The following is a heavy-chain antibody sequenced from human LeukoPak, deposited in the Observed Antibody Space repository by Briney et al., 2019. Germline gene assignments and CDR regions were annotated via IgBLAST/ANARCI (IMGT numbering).Heavy chain of an antibody. CDR1: GFTFSSNW. CDR2: INSDGGTT. J-gene: IGHJ4*02. Sequence: PGGSLRLSCAASGFTFSSNWMHWVRQGPGKGLVWVSRINSDGGTTTYADSVKGRFTISRDNAKNTLYLQMNSLRAEDTAVYYCANLAVTGPGDYWGQRTLVTVSS. V-gene: IGHV3-74*01. CDR3: ANLAVTGPGDY. D-gene: IGHD6-19*01.